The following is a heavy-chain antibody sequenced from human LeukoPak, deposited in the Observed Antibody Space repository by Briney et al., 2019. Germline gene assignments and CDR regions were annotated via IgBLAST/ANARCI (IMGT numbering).Heavy chain of an antibody. CDR3: GRVDGYNFFDY. D-gene: IGHD5-24*01. Sequence: GGSLRLSCAVSGFSVTNNYMSWVRQAPGKGLEWVSVFYVGGATYYADSVKGRFTISRDNSENTLYLQMKSLRAEDTAVYYCGRVDGYNFFDYWGQGTLVTVSS. CDR2: FYVGGAT. J-gene: IGHJ4*02. CDR1: GFSVTNNY. V-gene: IGHV3-53*01.